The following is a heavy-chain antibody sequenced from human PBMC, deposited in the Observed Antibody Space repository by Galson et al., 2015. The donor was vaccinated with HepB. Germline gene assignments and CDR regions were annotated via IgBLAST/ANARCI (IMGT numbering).Heavy chain of an antibody. Sequence: SETLSLTCAVSGDSISNDRWWSWVRQPPGGGLEWIGEAYHSGGTNYRPSLKSRVTISVDKSKNQFSLKLTSVTAAATAVYYCARAKEGRGYFDYWGQGTLVTVSS. CDR3: ARAKEGRGYFDY. D-gene: IGHD3-10*01. CDR1: GDSISNDRW. V-gene: IGHV4-4*02. J-gene: IGHJ4*02. CDR2: AYHSGGT.